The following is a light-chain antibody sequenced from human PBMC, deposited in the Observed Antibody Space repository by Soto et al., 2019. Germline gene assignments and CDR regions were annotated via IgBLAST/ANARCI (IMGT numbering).Light chain of an antibody. Sequence: DIQITQSPSTLSASVGARVTITCRASHSISSWLAWYQQKPGKAPNLLIYDASTLESGVPSRFSGSGSGTEFTLTISSLQPDDFATYYCQQYNSYWTFGQGTKVDIK. J-gene: IGKJ1*01. CDR2: DAS. CDR3: QQYNSYWT. CDR1: HSISSW. V-gene: IGKV1-5*01.